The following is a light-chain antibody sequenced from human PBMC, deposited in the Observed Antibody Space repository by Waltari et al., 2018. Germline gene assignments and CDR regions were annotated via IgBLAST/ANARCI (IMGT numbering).Light chain of an antibody. V-gene: IGLV3-1*01. CDR3: LAWDSSTAWV. J-gene: IGLJ3*02. CDR1: KLGDKY. CDR2: QDT. Sequence: SSELTQPPSVSVSPGQTASITCSGDKLGDKYASWYQQKPGQSPVLVIYQDTKRPSGIPERFSGSNSGNTATLTISGTQGMDEADYYCLAWDSSTAWVLGGGTKLTVL.